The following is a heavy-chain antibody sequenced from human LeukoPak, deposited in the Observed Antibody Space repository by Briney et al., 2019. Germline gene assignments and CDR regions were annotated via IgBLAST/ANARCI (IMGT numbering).Heavy chain of an antibody. J-gene: IGHJ6*02. D-gene: IGHD2-15*01. CDR3: ARPGSYCSGGSCYSAHGMDV. CDR2: MNPNSGNI. Sequence: ASVKVSCKAAGYTFTSYYMHWVRQAPGQGLEWMGRMNPNSGNIDYAQKFQGRVTMTRNSSIRTAYLELSSLRSEDTAVYYCARPGSYCSGGSCYSAHGMDVWGQGTTVTVSS. V-gene: IGHV1-8*02. CDR1: GYTFTSYY.